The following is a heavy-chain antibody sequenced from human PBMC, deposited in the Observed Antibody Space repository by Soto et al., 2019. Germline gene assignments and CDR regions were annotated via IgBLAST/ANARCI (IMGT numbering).Heavy chain of an antibody. D-gene: IGHD3-22*01. J-gene: IGHJ4*02. V-gene: IGHV4-30-4*01. CDR2: IYKSATT. CDR1: GDSISTVDYF. Sequence: SETLSLTCSVSGDSISTVDYFWAWIRQPPGQALEYIGYIYKSATTYYNPSFESRVAISLDTSKNQFSLTLSSVTAADTAIYYCASQDYDKSVYYFDYWGRGTLVTVSS. CDR3: ASQDYDKSVYYFDY.